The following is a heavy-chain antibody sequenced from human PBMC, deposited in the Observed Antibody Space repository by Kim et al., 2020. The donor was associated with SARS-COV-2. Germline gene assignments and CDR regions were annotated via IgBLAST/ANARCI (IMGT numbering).Heavy chain of an antibody. J-gene: IGHJ4*02. CDR3: ARLPRSNYYGSGGD. D-gene: IGHD3-10*01. V-gene: IGHV4-39*01. Sequence: SETLSLTCTVSGGSISSSSYYWGWIRQPPGKGLEWIGSIYYSGSTYYNPSLKSRVTISVDTSKNQFSLELSSVTAADTAVYYCARLPRSNYYGSGGDWGQGTLVTVSS. CDR2: IYYSGST. CDR1: GGSISSSSYY.